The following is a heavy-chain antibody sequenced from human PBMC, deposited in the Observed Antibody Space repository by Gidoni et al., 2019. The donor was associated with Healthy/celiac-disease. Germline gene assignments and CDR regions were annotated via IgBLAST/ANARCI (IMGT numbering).Heavy chain of an antibody. CDR2: IIPIFGTA. D-gene: IGHD2-2*01. Sequence: QVQLVQSGAEVKKPGSSVKVYCQASGGTFSSSAISWVRQAPGQGLEWMGGIIPIFGTANYAQKFQGRVTITADESTSTAYMELSSLRSEDTAVYYCARDRRYCSSTSCYYWYFDLWGRGTLVTVSS. CDR1: GGTFSSSA. CDR3: ARDRRYCSSTSCYYWYFDL. V-gene: IGHV1-69*01. J-gene: IGHJ2*01.